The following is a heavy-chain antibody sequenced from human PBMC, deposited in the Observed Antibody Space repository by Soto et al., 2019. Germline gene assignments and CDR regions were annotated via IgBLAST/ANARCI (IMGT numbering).Heavy chain of an antibody. J-gene: IGHJ1*01. V-gene: IGHV2-5*02. CDR1: GLSLSTSGVG. D-gene: IGHD3-22*01. Sequence: QITLKESGPTLVKPTQTLTLTCTLSGLSLSTSGVGVGWIRQPPGKALEWLALIYWDDDKRYNPSLKSRLTVTKDTSKNQLVLTMTNMDPVDTATYYCADRGYDSRGYRYFQHWGQGTLVTVSS. CDR3: ADRGYDSRGYRYFQH. CDR2: IYWDDDK.